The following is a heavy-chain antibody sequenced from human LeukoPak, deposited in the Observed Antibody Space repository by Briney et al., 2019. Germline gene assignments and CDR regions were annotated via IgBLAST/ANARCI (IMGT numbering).Heavy chain of an antibody. CDR1: GFTFSSYG. V-gene: IGHV3-33*01. Sequence: GRSLRLSCAASGFTFSSYGMHWVRQAPGKGLEWVAVIWYDGSNKYYADSVKGRFTISGDNSKNTLYLQMNSLRAEDTAVYYCATSWGHYFDYWGQGTLVTVSS. CDR2: IWYDGSNK. CDR3: ATSWGHYFDY. J-gene: IGHJ4*02. D-gene: IGHD7-27*01.